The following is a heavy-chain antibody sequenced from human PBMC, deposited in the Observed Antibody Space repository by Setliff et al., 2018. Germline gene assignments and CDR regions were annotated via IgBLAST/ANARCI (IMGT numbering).Heavy chain of an antibody. CDR1: GGSISIGGSY. J-gene: IGHJ4*02. D-gene: IGHD2-21*02. V-gene: IGHV4-31*03. Sequence: PSETLSLTCTVPGGSISIGGSYWSWIRQHPGKGLEWIGYIYYSGSTYYNPSLKSRVTISVDTSKNQFSLKLSSVTAADTAVYYCARGDCGGDCYSEYYFDYWGQGTLVTVSS. CDR3: ARGDCGGDCYSEYYFDY. CDR2: IYYSGST.